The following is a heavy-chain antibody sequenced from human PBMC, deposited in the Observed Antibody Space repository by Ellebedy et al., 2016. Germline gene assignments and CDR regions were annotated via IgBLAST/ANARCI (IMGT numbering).Heavy chain of an antibody. D-gene: IGHD2-2*02. J-gene: IGHJ1*01. CDR1: GYSISSGYY. Sequence: SETLSLTXTVSGYSISSGYYWGWIRQPAGKGLEWIGRIYTSGSTNYNPSLKSRVTMSVDTSKNQFSLKLSSVTAADTAVYYCAREGYCSSTSCYTEYFQHWGQGTLVTVSS. CDR2: IYTSGST. V-gene: IGHV4-4*07. CDR3: AREGYCSSTSCYTEYFQH.